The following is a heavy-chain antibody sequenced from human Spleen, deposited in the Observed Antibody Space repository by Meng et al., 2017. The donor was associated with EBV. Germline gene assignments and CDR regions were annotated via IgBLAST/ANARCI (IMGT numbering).Heavy chain of an antibody. CDR3: AKRYSGSGSYARQDNWFDP. CDR1: VFAFSNYG. CDR2: ISESGDRT. D-gene: IGHD3-10*01. Sequence: EVQLLESGGVLVQPGGSRRRSCAASVFAFSNYGMGWVRQAPGKGLEWLSIISESGDRTYYTDSVRGRFTISRDNSKNTLYLQMNSLRAEDTAVYHCAKRYSGSGSYARQDNWFDPWGQGTLVTVSA. J-gene: IGHJ5*02. V-gene: IGHV3-23*01.